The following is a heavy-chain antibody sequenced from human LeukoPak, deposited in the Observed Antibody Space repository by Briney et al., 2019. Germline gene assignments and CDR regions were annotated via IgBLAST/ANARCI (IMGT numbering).Heavy chain of an antibody. CDR1: GGSISSTSYY. CDR3: ARINYDSSGYYASFDY. J-gene: IGHJ4*02. CDR2: IYYSGST. Sequence: SETLSLTCTVSGGSISSTSYYWGWLRQPPGKGLEWIGSIYYSGSTYYNPSLKSRVTISVDTSKNQFSLKLSSVTAADTAVYYCARINYDSSGYYASFDYWGQGTLVTVSS. V-gene: IGHV4-39*01. D-gene: IGHD3-22*01.